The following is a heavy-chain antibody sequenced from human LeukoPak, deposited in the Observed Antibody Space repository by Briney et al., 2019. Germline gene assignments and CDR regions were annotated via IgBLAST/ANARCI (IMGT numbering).Heavy chain of an antibody. J-gene: IGHJ4*02. D-gene: IGHD5-18*01. CDR2: IYYSGST. Sequence: SETLSLTCTVSGGSISSSSYYWGWIRQPPGKGLEWIGSIYYSGSTYYNPSLKSRVTISVDTSKNQFSLKLSSVTAADTAVYYCARVRLWFGAYFDYWGQGTLVTVSS. CDR3: ARVRLWFGAYFDY. CDR1: GGSISSSSYY. V-gene: IGHV4-39*07.